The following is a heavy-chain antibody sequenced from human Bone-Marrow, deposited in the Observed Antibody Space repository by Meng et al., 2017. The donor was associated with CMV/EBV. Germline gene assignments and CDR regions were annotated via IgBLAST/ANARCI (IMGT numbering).Heavy chain of an antibody. Sequence: GESLKISCVASGFSISSFWMSWVRQAPGKGLEWVANIEQDDSEDYRVDPVRGRFTISRDTAKNSVYLQMNSLRVDDTAVYYCARRGGGGYHNGAFDIWGRGTMVTVSS. J-gene: IGHJ3*02. CDR2: IEQDDSED. V-gene: IGHV3-7*01. D-gene: IGHD5-24*01. CDR1: GFSISSFW. CDR3: ARRGGGGYHNGAFDI.